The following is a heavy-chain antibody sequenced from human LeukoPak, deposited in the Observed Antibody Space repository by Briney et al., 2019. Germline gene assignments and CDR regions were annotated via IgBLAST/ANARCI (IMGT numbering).Heavy chain of an antibody. CDR1: GGSISSRSYY. CDR2: IYYSGST. V-gene: IGHV4-39*07. Sequence: SETLSLTCTVSGGSISSRSYYWGWIRQPPGKGLEWIGSIYYSGSTYYNPSLQSRVTISVDTSKNQFSLKLNSVTAADTAVYYCASVLWFGELSPLNWFDPWGQGTLVTVSS. D-gene: IGHD3-10*01. J-gene: IGHJ5*02. CDR3: ASVLWFGELSPLNWFDP.